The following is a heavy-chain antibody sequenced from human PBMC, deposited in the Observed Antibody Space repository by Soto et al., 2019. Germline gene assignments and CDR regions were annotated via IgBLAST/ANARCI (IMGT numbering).Heavy chain of an antibody. V-gene: IGHV4-4*07. CDR3: ARDNNDFWSLYPLAFDY. CDR2: VSTSGNV. D-gene: IGHD3-3*01. CDR1: GGSLTKYY. J-gene: IGHJ4*02. Sequence: SETLSLTCTVSGGSLTKYYWSWIRQPAGKGLEWIGRVSTSGNVVSKASLRSRLTMSVDTSKNQFSLRLTSVTAADTAVYYCARDNNDFWSLYPLAFDYWGQGALVTVSS.